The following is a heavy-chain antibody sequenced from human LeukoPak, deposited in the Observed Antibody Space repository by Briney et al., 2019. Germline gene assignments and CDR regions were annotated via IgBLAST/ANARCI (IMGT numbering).Heavy chain of an antibody. Sequence: PGRSLRLSCAASGFIFSPYTMHWVRQAPGKGLEWVAVISYDGSNKYYADSVKGRFTISRDNSKNTLYLQMNSLRAEDTAVYYCARIGYSYGSTFGYWGQGTLVTVSS. V-gene: IGHV3-30-3*01. CDR2: ISYDGSNK. J-gene: IGHJ4*02. CDR1: GFIFSPYT. D-gene: IGHD5-18*01. CDR3: ARIGYSYGSTFGY.